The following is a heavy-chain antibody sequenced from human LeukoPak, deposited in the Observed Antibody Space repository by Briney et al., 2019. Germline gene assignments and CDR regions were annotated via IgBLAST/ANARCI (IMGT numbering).Heavy chain of an antibody. CDR2: TA. J-gene: IGHJ6*02. Sequence: TANYAQKFQGRVTLTADESTSTAYMELSSLRSEDTAVYYCAKSIAAAGIRAIYYYYYGMDVWGQGTTVTVSS. D-gene: IGHD6-13*01. CDR3: AKSIAAAGIRAIYYYYYGMDV. V-gene: IGHV1-69*01.